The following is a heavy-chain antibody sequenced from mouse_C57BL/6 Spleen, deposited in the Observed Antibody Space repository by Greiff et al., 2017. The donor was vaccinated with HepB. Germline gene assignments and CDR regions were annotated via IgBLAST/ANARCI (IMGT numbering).Heavy chain of an antibody. CDR3: ARWNYYGSSYWYFDV. CDR2: INPNNGGT. J-gene: IGHJ1*03. D-gene: IGHD1-1*01. CDR1: GYTFTDYN. Sequence: EVQLQQSGPELVKPGASVKMSCKASGYTFTDYNMHWVKQSHGKSLEWIGYINPNNGGTSYNQKFKGKATLTVNKSSSTAYMELRSLTSEDSAVYYCARWNYYGSSYWYFDVWGTGTTVTVSS. V-gene: IGHV1-22*01.